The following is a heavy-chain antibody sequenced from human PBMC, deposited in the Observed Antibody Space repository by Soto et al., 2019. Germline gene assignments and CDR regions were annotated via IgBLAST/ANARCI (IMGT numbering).Heavy chain of an antibody. Sequence: SETLSLTCTVSGGSISSGGYYWSWIRQHPGKGLEWIGYIYYSGSTYYNPSLKSRVTMSVDTSKNQFSLKLSSVTAADTAVYYCARNGLYGQQLVDRSNWFDPWGQGTLVTVPS. CDR2: IYYSGST. D-gene: IGHD6-13*01. V-gene: IGHV4-31*03. J-gene: IGHJ5*02. CDR3: ARNGLYGQQLVDRSNWFDP. CDR1: GGSISSGGYY.